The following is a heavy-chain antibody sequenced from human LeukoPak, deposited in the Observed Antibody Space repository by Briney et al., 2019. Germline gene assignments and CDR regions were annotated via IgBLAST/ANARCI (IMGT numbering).Heavy chain of an antibody. J-gene: IGHJ4*02. CDR3: ASLRWSGPATSFDN. CDR1: GFIFSNYN. D-gene: IGHD5-12*01. CDR2: ISGSSSTIYISSSSTT. Sequence: GGSLRLSCAASGFIFSNYNMNWVRQAPGKGLEWVSYISGSSSTIYISSSSTTYYADSVKGRFTISRDNAKNSLYLQVNSLRAEDTAVYYCASLRWSGPATSFDNWGQGTLVTVSS. V-gene: IGHV3-48*01.